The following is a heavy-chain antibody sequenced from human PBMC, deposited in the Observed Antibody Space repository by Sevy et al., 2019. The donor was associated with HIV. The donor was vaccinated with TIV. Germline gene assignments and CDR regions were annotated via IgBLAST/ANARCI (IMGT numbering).Heavy chain of an antibody. V-gene: IGHV3-30-3*01. CDR3: ARDPGSSWSSFDY. CDR2: ISYDGSHK. CDR1: GFIFGSYA. J-gene: IGHJ4*02. D-gene: IGHD6-13*01. Sequence: GGSLRLSCAASGFIFGSYAMNWVRQAPGKGLEWVAVISYDGSHKYYADSVKGRFTISRDSSKNTLYLQMHSLRTDDTAEYYCARDPGSSWSSFDYWGQGTLVTVSS.